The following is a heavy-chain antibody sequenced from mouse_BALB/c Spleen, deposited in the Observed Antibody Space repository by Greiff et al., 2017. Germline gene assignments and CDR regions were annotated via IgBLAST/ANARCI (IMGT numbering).Heavy chain of an antibody. Sequence: EVMLVESGGGLVQPGGSMKLSCVASGFTFSNYWMNWVRQSPEKGLEWVAEIRLKSNNYATHYAESVKGRFTISRDDSKSSVYLQMNNLRAEDTGIYYCTRSDYDVPFAYWGQGTLVTVSA. V-gene: IGHV6-6*02. CDR1: GFTFSNYW. J-gene: IGHJ3*01. CDR3: TRSDYDVPFAY. D-gene: IGHD2-4*01. CDR2: IRLKSNNYAT.